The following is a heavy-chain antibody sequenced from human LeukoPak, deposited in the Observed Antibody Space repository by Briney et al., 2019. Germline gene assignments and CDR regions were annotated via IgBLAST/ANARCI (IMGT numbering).Heavy chain of an antibody. CDR2: IYYSGST. V-gene: IGHV4-39*02. Sequence: SETLSLTCTVSGGSISSSSYYWGWIRQPPGKGLEWIGSIYYSGSTYYNPSLKSRVTISVDTSKNQFSLKLSSVTAADTAVYYCAKDDYYNISALPTRWGQGTLVTVSS. J-gene: IGHJ4*02. CDR1: GGSISSSSYY. D-gene: IGHD3-22*01. CDR3: AKDDYYNISALPTR.